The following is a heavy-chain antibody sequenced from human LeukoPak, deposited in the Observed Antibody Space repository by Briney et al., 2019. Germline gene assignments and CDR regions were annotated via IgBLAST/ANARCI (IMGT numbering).Heavy chain of an antibody. J-gene: IGHJ4*02. CDR2: ISGNGGSI. Sequence: GGSLRLSCAASGFTFSDYAMSWVRQAPGQGLEWVSGISGNGGSIYYADSVKGRFTISRDNSKNTLYLQMNSLRAEDTAVYYCAKGSSGWSPFDSWGQGTLVTVSS. CDR1: GFTFSDYA. V-gene: IGHV3-23*01. CDR3: AKGSSGWSPFDS. D-gene: IGHD6-19*01.